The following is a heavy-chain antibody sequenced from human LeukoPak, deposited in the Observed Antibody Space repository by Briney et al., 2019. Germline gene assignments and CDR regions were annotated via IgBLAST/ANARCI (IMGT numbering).Heavy chain of an antibody. J-gene: IGHJ4*02. CDR1: GFTFSSYE. V-gene: IGHV3-48*03. Sequence: PGGSLRLSCAASGFTFSSYEMNWVRQAPGKGLEWGSYIDTSGPSIYYADSVKGRFTISRDNAKNSLYLQMNSLRVEDTGIYYCARVPNDYGDSHMDYWGQGTLVTVSS. CDR2: IDTSGPSI. D-gene: IGHD4-17*01. CDR3: ARVPNDYGDSHMDY.